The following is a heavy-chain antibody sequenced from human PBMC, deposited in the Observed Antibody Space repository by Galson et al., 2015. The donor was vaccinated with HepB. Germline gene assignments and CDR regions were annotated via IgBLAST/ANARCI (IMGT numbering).Heavy chain of an antibody. J-gene: IGHJ5*02. CDR2: ISAYNGNT. D-gene: IGHD3-10*01. CDR1: GYTFTSYG. CDR3: ARSQDLYYYGSGSTNWFDP. Sequence: SVKVSCKASGYTFTSYGISWVRQAPGQGLEWMGWISAYNGNTNYAQKLQGRVTMTTDTSTSTAYMELRSLRSDDTAVYYCARSQDLYYYGSGSTNWFDPWGQGTLVTVSS. V-gene: IGHV1-18*01.